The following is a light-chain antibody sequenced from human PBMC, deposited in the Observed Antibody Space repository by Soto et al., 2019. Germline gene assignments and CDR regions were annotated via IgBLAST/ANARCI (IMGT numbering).Light chain of an antibody. CDR2: AAS. J-gene: IGKJ1*01. Sequence: DIQMTQSPSSLSASVGDRVTITCRASQGISNYLAWYQQKPGKVPKLLIYAASTLQSGVPSRFSGSGAGTDFTLASSSLQPEDVAAYYCQKYNSAHTLTFGQGTQGE. CDR1: QGISNY. CDR3: QKYNSAHTLT. V-gene: IGKV1-27*01.